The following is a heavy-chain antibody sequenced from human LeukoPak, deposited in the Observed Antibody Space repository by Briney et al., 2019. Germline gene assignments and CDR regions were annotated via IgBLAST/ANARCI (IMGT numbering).Heavy chain of an antibody. CDR3: ARALRYYSDSSGYAFDY. V-gene: IGHV1-69*13. CDR1: GGTFRSFA. D-gene: IGHD3-22*01. J-gene: IGHJ4*02. CDR2: IIPIFRTA. Sequence: GASVTCSCKASGGTFRSFAISWVRQAPGQGLEWMGGIIPIFRTANYAQKFQGRVTITADESTSTAYMELSSLRSEDTAVYYCARALRYYSDSSGYAFDYWGQETVVTVFS.